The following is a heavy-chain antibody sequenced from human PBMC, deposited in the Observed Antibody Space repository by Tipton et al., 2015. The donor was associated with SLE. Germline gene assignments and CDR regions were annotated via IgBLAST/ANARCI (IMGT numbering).Heavy chain of an antibody. J-gene: IGHJ4*02. CDR1: GGSISSSSYY. V-gene: IGHV4-39*07. Sequence: TLSLTCTVSGGSISSSSYYWGWIRQHPGKGLEWIGSIYYSGSTNYNPSLKSRVTISVDTSKNQFSLKLSSVTAADTAVYYCARERRGSYYVDYWGQGTLVTVSS. CDR2: IYYSGST. D-gene: IGHD1-26*01. CDR3: ARERRGSYYVDY.